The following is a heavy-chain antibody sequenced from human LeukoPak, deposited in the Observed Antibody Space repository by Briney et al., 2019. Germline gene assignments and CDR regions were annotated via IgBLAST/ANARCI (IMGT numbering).Heavy chain of an antibody. Sequence: SETLSLTCTVSGGSISTYYWSWIRQPPGKGLEWIGYLSYSGTTNYDPSLKSRVTISIDTSKNQFSLKLRSVTAADTAMYYCARASNGYSVLLWAQGTVITVSS. CDR1: GGSISTYY. CDR2: LSYSGTT. J-gene: IGHJ4*02. D-gene: IGHD3-22*01. V-gene: IGHV4-59*01. CDR3: ARASNGYSVLL.